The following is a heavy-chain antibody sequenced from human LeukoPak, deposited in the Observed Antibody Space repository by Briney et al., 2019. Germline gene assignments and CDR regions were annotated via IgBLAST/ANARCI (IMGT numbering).Heavy chain of an antibody. Sequence: GGTPRLSCAASGFTFSSYGMSWVRQAPGKGLEWVSAISGSGGSTYYADSVKGRFTISRDNSKNTLYLQMNSLRAEDTAVYYCAKGSQVVTAIHSLDYWGQGTLVTVSS. J-gene: IGHJ4*02. V-gene: IGHV3-23*01. CDR2: ISGSGGST. CDR3: AKGSQVVTAIHSLDY. CDR1: GFTFSSYG. D-gene: IGHD2-21*02.